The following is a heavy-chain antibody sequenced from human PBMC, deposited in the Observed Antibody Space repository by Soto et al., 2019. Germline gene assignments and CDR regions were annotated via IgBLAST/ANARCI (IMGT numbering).Heavy chain of an antibody. CDR1: GGSISSGGYY. CDR3: ARYWSGTFDY. Sequence: SETLSLTCTVSGGSISSGGYYWSWIRQHPGKGLEWIGYIYYSGSTYYNPSLKSRVTISVDTSKNQFSLKLSSVTAADTAVYYCARYWSGTFDYWGQGTLVTVSS. CDR2: IYYSGST. D-gene: IGHD3-3*01. V-gene: IGHV4-31*03. J-gene: IGHJ4*02.